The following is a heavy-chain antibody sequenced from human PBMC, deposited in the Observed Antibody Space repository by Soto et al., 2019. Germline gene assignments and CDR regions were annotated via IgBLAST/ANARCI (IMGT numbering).Heavy chain of an antibody. CDR3: ARRDDSSSYRARFES. V-gene: IGHV4-39*01. CDR1: GGSLSGFY. Sequence: PSETLSLTCAVSGGSLSGFYWGWIRQPPGKGLEWIGTVYYSGSTYYNPSLKSRVTFSLDTSKNQFSLRLTSVTATDTAVYYCARRDDSSSYRARFESWGQGTLVTVSS. J-gene: IGHJ4*02. CDR2: VYYSGST. D-gene: IGHD3-16*01.